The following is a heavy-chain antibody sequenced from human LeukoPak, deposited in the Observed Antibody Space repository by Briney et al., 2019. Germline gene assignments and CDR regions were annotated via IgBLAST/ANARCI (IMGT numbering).Heavy chain of an antibody. J-gene: IGHJ6*02. CDR3: ARGGGLDV. CDR1: GFTFSSYA. D-gene: IGHD3-16*01. Sequence: GGSLRLSCAASGFTFSSYAMSWVRQATGEGLEWVSGISGSGDNTYYADSVKGRFTISRDNSKNTLYVQMSNLRAEDTAVYFCARGGGLDVWGQGATVTVSS. V-gene: IGHV3-23*01. CDR2: ISGSGDNT.